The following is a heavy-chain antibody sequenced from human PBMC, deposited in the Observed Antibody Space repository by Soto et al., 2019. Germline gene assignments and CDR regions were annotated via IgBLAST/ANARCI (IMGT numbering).Heavy chain of an antibody. CDR3: ARAGPYGGTTVEY. CDR1: GGTFSSYA. Sequence: SVKISCKASGGTFSSYAISWVRQAPGQGLEWMGGIIPIFGTANYAQKFQGRVTITADESTSTAYMELSSLRSEDTAVYYCARAGPYGGTTVEYWGQGTPVTVSS. V-gene: IGHV1-69*13. J-gene: IGHJ4*02. D-gene: IGHD4-17*01. CDR2: IIPIFGTA.